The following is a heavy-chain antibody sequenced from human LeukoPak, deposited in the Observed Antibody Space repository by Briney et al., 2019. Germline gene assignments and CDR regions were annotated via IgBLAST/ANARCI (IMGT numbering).Heavy chain of an antibody. CDR2: INAGNGNT. V-gene: IGHV1-3*01. CDR1: GYTFTSYA. D-gene: IGHD5-18*01. Sequence: ASVKVSCKASGYTFTSYAMHWVRQAPGQRLEWMGWINAGNGNTKYSQKFQGRVTITRDTSASTAYMELSSLRSEGTAVYYCARSFYGGYSYGLSQYYFDYWGQGTLVTVSS. CDR3: ARSFYGGYSYGLSQYYFDY. J-gene: IGHJ4*02.